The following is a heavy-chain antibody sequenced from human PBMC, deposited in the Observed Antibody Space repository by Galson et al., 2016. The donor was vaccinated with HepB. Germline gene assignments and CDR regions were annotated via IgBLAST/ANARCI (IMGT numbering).Heavy chain of an antibody. J-gene: IGHJ6*02. CDR2: IVPFFDIG. CDR3: ARPSCPSCHYYYYGLEV. V-gene: IGHV1-69*13. CDR1: GGTFSRFS. Sequence: SVKVSCKASGGTFSRFSISWVRQVPGQGLEWMGEIVPFFDIGNYAQNFQGRVTITADESTTTVYMELSSLRPEDSAVYYCARPSCPSCHYYYYGLEVWGQGTSVIVSS.